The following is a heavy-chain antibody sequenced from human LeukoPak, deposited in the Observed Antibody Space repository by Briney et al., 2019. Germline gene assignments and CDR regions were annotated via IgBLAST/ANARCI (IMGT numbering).Heavy chain of an antibody. Sequence: GGSLRLSCAASGFTFSSYWMSWVRQAPGKGLEWVANIKQDGSEKYYVDSVKGRFTISRDNAKNSLYLQMNSLRAEDTAVYYCAKDSYDSSGYRFDYWGQGTLVTVSS. CDR3: AKDSYDSSGYRFDY. CDR2: IKQDGSEK. J-gene: IGHJ4*02. CDR1: GFTFSSYW. D-gene: IGHD3-22*01. V-gene: IGHV3-7*03.